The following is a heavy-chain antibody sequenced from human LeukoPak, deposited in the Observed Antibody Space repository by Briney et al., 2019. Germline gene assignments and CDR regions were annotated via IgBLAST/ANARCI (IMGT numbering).Heavy chain of an antibody. D-gene: IGHD6-19*01. J-gene: IGHJ4*02. CDR1: GFTFDNYA. V-gene: IGHV3-9*01. CDR3: AKVRGTYSSGYFFDY. CDR2: ISWNSGYI. Sequence: GGSLRLSCAASGFTFDNYAMHWVRQAPGKGLEWLSVISWNSGYIGYADSVKGRFTISRDNAKKSLDLQMNSLRAEDTAFYYCAKVRGTYSSGYFFDYWGQGTLVTVSS.